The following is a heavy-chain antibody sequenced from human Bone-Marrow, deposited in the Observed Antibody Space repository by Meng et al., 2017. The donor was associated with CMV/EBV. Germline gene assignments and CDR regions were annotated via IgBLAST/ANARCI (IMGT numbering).Heavy chain of an antibody. D-gene: IGHD1-26*01. J-gene: IGHJ4*02. CDR2: IYYSGST. V-gene: IGHV4-39*01. CDR3: AAPSGSYVWRFDY. Sequence: GSLRLSCTVSGGSISSSSYYWGWIRQPPGKGLEWIGSIYYSGSTYYNPSLKSRVTISVDTSKNQFSLKLSSVTAADTAVYYCAAPSGSYVWRFDYWGQGTLVTVSS. CDR1: GGSISSSSYY.